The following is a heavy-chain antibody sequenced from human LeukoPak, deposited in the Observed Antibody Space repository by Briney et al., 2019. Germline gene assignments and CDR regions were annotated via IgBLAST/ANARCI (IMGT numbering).Heavy chain of an antibody. Sequence: GGSLRLSCAASGFTFSTYWMHWVRQAPGKGLVWVSRIDSDVSSTTYADSVKGRFTTSRDNAKNTLYLQMNSLRAEDTGVYYCAREATFGSRWDHFDYWGQGTLVTVSS. J-gene: IGHJ4*02. CDR1: GFTFSTYW. D-gene: IGHD6-13*01. V-gene: IGHV3-74*03. CDR3: AREATFGSRWDHFDY. CDR2: IDSDVSST.